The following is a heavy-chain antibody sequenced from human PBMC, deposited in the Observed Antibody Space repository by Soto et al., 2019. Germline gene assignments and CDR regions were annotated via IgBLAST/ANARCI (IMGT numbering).Heavy chain of an antibody. D-gene: IGHD3-16*01. Sequence: CPAADFSISRYGIEWVGQGRVKGLERFAFLSYDGSNKYYADSVKGRFTISRDNSKNTLYLQMNSLRAEDTAVYYCVRYGLGELPIDYWAQGTLVTVSS. CDR2: LSYDGSNK. J-gene: IGHJ4*02. CDR1: DFSISRYG. CDR3: VRYGLGELPIDY. V-gene: IGHV3-30*03.